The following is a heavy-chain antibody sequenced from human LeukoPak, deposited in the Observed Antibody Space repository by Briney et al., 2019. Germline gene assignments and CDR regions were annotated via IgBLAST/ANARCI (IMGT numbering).Heavy chain of an antibody. CDR3: ARQQLEIYYYYYYMDV. V-gene: IGHV1-2*02. CDR2: INPNSGDT. J-gene: IGHJ6*03. Sequence: ASVKVSFKASGYTFTVYYMHWVRQAPGQGLEWMGWINPNSGDTNYAQKFQGRVTMTRDTSINTAYMELSRLRSDDTAVYYCARQQLEIYYYYYYMDVWGKGTTVTVSS. D-gene: IGHD6-13*01. CDR1: GYTFTVYY.